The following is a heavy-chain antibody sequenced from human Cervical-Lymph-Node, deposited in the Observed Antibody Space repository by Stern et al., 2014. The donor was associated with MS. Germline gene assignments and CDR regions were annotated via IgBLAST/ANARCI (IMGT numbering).Heavy chain of an antibody. V-gene: IGHV5-51*01. J-gene: IGHJ4*02. CDR2: IFPVGSDI. CDR3: ARQRYFGY. Sequence: EVQLVESGPEVKRPGESLKISCQASGYTFTSYWIGWVRQMPGKGLEWIAIIFPVGSDIRYSPSFQGQVTISADKSSSPAYLQWNNLKASDTAIYYCARQRYFGYWGQGTLVTVSS. CDR1: GYTFTSYW.